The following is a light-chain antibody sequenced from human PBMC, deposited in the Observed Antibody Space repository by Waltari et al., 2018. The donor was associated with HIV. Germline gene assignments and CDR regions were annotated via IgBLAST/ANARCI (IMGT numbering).Light chain of an antibody. CDR3: LQYNSFPLT. Sequence: DIQMFQSPSSLSASVGDRVTITCRASQGVGNDLVWFQQKPGEAPRRLIFASSTLQSDVPSRFSGSGSGTEFTLTSSSLQPEDFATYYCLQYNSFPLTFGGGTKVEIK. V-gene: IGKV1-17*01. CDR1: QGVGND. CDR2: ASS. J-gene: IGKJ4*01.